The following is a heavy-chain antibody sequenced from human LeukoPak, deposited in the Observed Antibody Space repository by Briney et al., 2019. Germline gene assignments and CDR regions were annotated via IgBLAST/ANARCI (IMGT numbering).Heavy chain of an antibody. CDR2: ISSSSSTI. D-gene: IGHD3-22*01. J-gene: IGHJ4*02. CDR1: GFTFSSYS. Sequence: GGSLRLSCAASGFTFSSYSMNWVRQAPGKGLEWVSYISSSSSTIYYADSVKGRFTISRDNAKNSLYLQMNSLRDEDTAVYYCARGLRGDSSGYLYYFDYWGQGTLVTVSS. V-gene: IGHV3-48*02. CDR3: ARGLRGDSSGYLYYFDY.